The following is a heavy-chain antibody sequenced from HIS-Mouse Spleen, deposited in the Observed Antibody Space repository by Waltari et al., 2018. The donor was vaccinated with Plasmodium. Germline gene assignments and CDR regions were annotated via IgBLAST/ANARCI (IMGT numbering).Heavy chain of an antibody. J-gene: IGHJ6*02. Sequence: QLQLQESRPGLVKPSETLSLTCTVSGGSISSRSYSWRWSRDPPGKGRQWIGSIYYSGSTYYNPSLKSRVTISVDTSKNQFSLKLSSVTAADTAVYYCASLPRVEEVTTPFYYYYYGMDVWGQGTTVTVSS. V-gene: IGHV4-39*01. CDR1: GGSISSRSYS. CDR2: IYYSGST. CDR3: ASLPRVEEVTTPFYYYYYGMDV. D-gene: IGHD4-4*01.